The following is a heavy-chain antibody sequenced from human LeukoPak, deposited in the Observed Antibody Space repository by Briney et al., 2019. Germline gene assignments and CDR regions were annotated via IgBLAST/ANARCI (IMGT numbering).Heavy chain of an antibody. V-gene: IGHV3-11*01. D-gene: IGHD4-23*01. Sequence: GGSLRLYCAASGFTFSDYYMSWSRQAPGKGLEWVSYISSSGSTIYYADSVKGRFTISRDNAKNSLYLQMNSLRAEDTAVYYCAKLANDYGGNSVDYWGQGTLVTVSS. CDR2: ISSSGSTI. CDR3: AKLANDYGGNSVDY. CDR1: GFTFSDYY. J-gene: IGHJ4*02.